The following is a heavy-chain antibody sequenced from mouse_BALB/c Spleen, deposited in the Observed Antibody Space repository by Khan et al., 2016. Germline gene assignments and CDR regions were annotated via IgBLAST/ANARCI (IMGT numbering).Heavy chain of an antibody. CDR3: AILRRVYAMDD. Sequence: EVQLQESGPGLVKPSQSLSLTCSVTGYSITSGYYWNWIRQFPGNNLEWMGYISYDGSNNYNPSLKNRISIARDTSKNQFFLKLNSVTTEDSATYYCAILRRVYAMDDWGQETSVTVSS. D-gene: IGHD1-1*01. CDR1: GYSITSGYY. CDR2: ISYDGSN. J-gene: IGHJ4*01. V-gene: IGHV3-6*02.